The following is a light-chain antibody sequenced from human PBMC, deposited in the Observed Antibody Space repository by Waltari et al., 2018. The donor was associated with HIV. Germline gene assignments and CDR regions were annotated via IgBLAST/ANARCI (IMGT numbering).Light chain of an antibody. Sequence: DIQMTQSPSYVSASVGERVTITCRTSQAISTNLNWYQHKPGKAPKLLIYAASSLQSGVPWRFSGGGSGTDFTLTITSLQPEDFTTYYCQHSRTFGQGTKVE. CDR1: QAISTN. CDR2: AAS. J-gene: IGKJ1*01. CDR3: QHSRT. V-gene: IGKV1-39*01.